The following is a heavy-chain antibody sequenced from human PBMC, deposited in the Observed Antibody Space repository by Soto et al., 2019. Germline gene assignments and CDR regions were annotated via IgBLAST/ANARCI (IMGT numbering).Heavy chain of an antibody. CDR2: IYYSGST. J-gene: IGHJ4*02. Sequence: QLQLRESGPGLVKPSETLSLTCTVSGGSISSSSYYWGWIRQPPGKGLEWIGSIYYSGSTYYNPSLKSRVTISVDTSKNQFSLKLSSVTAADTAVYYCARQYVFSWWGSGSYTAFDYWGQGTLVTVSS. CDR3: ARQYVFSWWGSGSYTAFDY. CDR1: GGSISSSSYY. D-gene: IGHD3-10*01. V-gene: IGHV4-39*01.